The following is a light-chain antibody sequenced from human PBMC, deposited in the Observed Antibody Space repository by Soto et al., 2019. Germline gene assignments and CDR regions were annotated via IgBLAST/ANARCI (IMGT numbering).Light chain of an antibody. Sequence: EIVLTQSPATLSLSPGERATLSCRASQSVSSYLAWYQQKPGQAPRLLIYDASNRATGITARFSGSGSGTDFTPTISSLESEDFAGYYCQQRSNLPITFGQGTRLEIK. CDR2: DAS. V-gene: IGKV3-11*01. CDR1: QSVSSY. J-gene: IGKJ5*01. CDR3: QQRSNLPIT.